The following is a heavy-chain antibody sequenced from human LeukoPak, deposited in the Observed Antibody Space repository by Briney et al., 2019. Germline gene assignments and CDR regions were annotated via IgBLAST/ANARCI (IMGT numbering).Heavy chain of an antibody. J-gene: IGHJ4*02. CDR3: ARAHNWKYGSFDF. CDR1: GFTFDDYA. V-gene: IGHV3-21*01. D-gene: IGHD1-7*01. CDR2: ISSSSSYI. Sequence: PGGSVRLSCAASGFTFDDYAMHWVRQAPGKGLEWVSCISSSSSYIYYADSVKGRFTISRDNAKNSLYLQMNSLRAEDTAVYYCARAHNWKYGSFDFWGQGTLVTVSS.